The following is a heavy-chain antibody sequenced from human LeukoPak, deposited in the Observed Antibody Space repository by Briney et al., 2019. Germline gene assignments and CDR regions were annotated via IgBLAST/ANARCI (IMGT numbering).Heavy chain of an antibody. CDR1: SYSISSGYY. CDR3: ARAGSLGGTTGY. J-gene: IGHJ4*02. V-gene: IGHV4-38-2*02. CDR2: ISHSGST. Sequence: SETPSLTCTVSSYSISSGYYWGWIRQPPGKGLEWIGSISHSGSTYYNPSLKSRVTISVDTSKNQFSLKLSSVTAADTAVYYCARAGSLGGTTGYWGQGTLVTVSS. D-gene: IGHD3-10*01.